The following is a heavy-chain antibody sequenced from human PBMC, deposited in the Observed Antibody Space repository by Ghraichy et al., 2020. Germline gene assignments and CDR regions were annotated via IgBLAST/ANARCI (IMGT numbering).Heavy chain of an antibody. D-gene: IGHD1-26*01. Sequence: GGSLRLSCAASGFTFSSYGMHWVRQAPGKGLEWVAVIWYDGSNKYYADSVKGRFTISRDNSKNTLYLQMNSLRAEDTAVYYCARDGGSYSYYYYGMDVWGQGTTVTVSS. CDR2: IWYDGSNK. CDR1: GFTFSSYG. V-gene: IGHV3-33*01. J-gene: IGHJ6*02. CDR3: ARDGGSYSYYYYGMDV.